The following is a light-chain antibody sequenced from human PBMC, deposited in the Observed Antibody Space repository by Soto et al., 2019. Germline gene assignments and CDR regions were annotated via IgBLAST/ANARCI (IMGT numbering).Light chain of an antibody. CDR1: QSATSNY. CDR2: GAS. Sequence: EIVLTQSPATLSLSPGERATLSCRASQSATSNYLAWYQQKPGQAPRLLIYGASSRATAIPDRFSGSGSGTDFTLTICRLEPEDLAVYHCQQYGDSPQTFGQGTKVEIK. J-gene: IGKJ1*01. V-gene: IGKV3-20*01. CDR3: QQYGDSPQT.